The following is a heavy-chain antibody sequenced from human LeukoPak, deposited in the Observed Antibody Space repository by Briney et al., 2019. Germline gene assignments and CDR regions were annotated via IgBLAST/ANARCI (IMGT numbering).Heavy chain of an antibody. J-gene: IGHJ4*02. CDR3: ARDSSSYSLDY. Sequence: SETLSLTCTVSGGSISSGSYYWSWIRQPAGKGLEWIGRIYTSGSTNSNPSLKSRVTISVDTSKNQFSLKLSSVTAADTAVYYCARDSSSYSLDYWGQGTLVTVSS. CDR1: GGSISSGSYY. CDR2: IYTSGST. V-gene: IGHV4-61*02. D-gene: IGHD6-6*01.